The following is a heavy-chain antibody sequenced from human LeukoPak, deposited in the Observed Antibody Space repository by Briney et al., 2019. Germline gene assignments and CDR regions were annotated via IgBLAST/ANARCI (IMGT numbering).Heavy chain of an antibody. D-gene: IGHD3-16*01. CDR1: GYTFTGYY. J-gene: IGHJ5*02. Sequence: GASVKVSCKPSGYTFTGYYMHWVRQAPGQGLEWMGWINPNSGGTNYAQKFQGRVTMTRDTSISTAYMELSRLRSDDTAVYYCARVRVWGVTITLYESGFDPWGQGTLVTVSS. V-gene: IGHV1-2*02. CDR2: INPNSGGT. CDR3: ARVRVWGVTITLYESGFDP.